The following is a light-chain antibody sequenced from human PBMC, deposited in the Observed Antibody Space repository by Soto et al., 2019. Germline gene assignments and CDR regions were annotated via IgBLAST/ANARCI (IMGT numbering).Light chain of an antibody. V-gene: IGKV1-5*01. CDR1: QSISSW. CDR3: QQYNSYS. CDR2: HAS. Sequence: DIQMTQSPSTLSSSVVDRVTITCRASQSISSWLAWYQQKPGTAPKLLIYHASILETAVPSRFSGNGSGTELTLTISSLQPGDFATYYCQQYNSYSFRQGTKVDI. J-gene: IGKJ1*01.